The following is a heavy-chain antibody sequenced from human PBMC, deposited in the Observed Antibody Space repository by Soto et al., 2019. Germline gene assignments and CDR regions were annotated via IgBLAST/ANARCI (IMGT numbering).Heavy chain of an antibody. D-gene: IGHD4-17*01. CDR1: GYSFTSYW. Sequence: GESLKISCKGSGYSFTSYWIGWVRQMPGKGLEWMGIIYPGDSDTRYSPSFQGQVTISADKSISTAYLQWSSLKASDTAMYYCARPLFFDYGAYAGVLFDYWGQGTLVTVSS. CDR2: IYPGDSDT. J-gene: IGHJ4*02. CDR3: ARPLFFDYGAYAGVLFDY. V-gene: IGHV5-51*01.